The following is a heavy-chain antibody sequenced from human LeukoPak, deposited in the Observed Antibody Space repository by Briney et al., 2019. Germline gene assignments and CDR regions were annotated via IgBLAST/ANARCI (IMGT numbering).Heavy chain of an antibody. Sequence: NPGESLQISCKVSGSSFTSYCIGWVRQLPGKGLEWMGIIYPGDSGPTYSPSCQGQVTISVDKSINTAYLQWSSLQASDTAMYYCGMSGDRVPLQDDVFDVWGQGTMVTVST. D-gene: IGHD1-26*01. V-gene: IGHV5-51*01. J-gene: IGHJ3*01. CDR2: IYPGDSGP. CDR3: GMSGDRVPLQDDVFDV. CDR1: GSSFTSYC.